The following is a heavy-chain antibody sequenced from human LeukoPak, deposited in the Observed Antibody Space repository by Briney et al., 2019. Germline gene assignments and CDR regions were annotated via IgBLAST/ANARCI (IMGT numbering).Heavy chain of an antibody. CDR3: ASLGDCGGDCYSGYYFDY. D-gene: IGHD2-21*02. CDR1: NGSISSSYYY. Sequence: SETLSLTCTVSNGSISSSYYYWGWIRQPPGKGLEWIGSIYYSGSTYYNPSLKSRVTISVDKSKNQISLKLRSVTAADTAVYYCASLGDCGGDCYSGYYFDYWGQGTLVTVSS. J-gene: IGHJ4*02. CDR2: IYYSGST. V-gene: IGHV4-39*01.